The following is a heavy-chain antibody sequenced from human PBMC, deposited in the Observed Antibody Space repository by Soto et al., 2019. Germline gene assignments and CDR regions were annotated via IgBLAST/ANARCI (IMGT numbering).Heavy chain of an antibody. D-gene: IGHD4-17*01. V-gene: IGHV3-9*01. CDR1: GFTFDDYA. CDR3: AKGASTTVFAFNDY. J-gene: IGHJ4*02. CDR2: ISWNSGNL. Sequence: EVQLVESGGGLVQPGRSLRLSCAASGFTFDDYAMHWVRQGPGKGLEWVSSISWNSGNLGYADSVKGRFTISRDNAKNSLYLLMNSLRGEDTALYYWAKGASTTVFAFNDYWGQGALATVSS.